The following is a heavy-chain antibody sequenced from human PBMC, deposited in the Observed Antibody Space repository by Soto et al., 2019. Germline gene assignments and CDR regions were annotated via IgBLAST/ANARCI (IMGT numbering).Heavy chain of an antibody. CDR3: AKDRGWNTFDY. D-gene: IGHD1-1*01. Sequence: PGGSLXXXCAASGFTFGSFWMSWVRQAPGKGLEWVANIEGDGTAKAYVDSVRGRFTISRDNAQNSLYLQMNSLRAEDTAVYYCAKDRGWNTFDYWGQGVLVTVSS. J-gene: IGHJ4*02. CDR1: GFTFGSFW. V-gene: IGHV3-7*01. CDR2: IEGDGTAK.